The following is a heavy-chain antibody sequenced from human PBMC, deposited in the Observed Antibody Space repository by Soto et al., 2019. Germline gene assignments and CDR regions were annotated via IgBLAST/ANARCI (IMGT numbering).Heavy chain of an antibody. CDR1: GYTFTSYG. D-gene: IGHD1-26*01. Sequence: ASVKVSCKASGYTFTSYGISWVRQAPGQGLEWMGWISAYNGNTNYAQKLQGRVTMTTDTSTSTAYMELRSLRSDDTAVYYCASCPSTRGGSYLWFDPRGQGTLVTVSS. CDR2: ISAYNGNT. V-gene: IGHV1-18*04. CDR3: ASCPSTRGGSYLWFDP. J-gene: IGHJ5*02.